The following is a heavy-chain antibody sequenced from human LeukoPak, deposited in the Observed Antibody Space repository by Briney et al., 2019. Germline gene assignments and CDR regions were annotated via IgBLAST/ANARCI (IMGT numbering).Heavy chain of an antibody. CDR2: IYYSGST. J-gene: IGHJ4*02. CDR3: ARETVAGTDY. Sequence: PSETLSLTCTVSGGSISSYYWSLIRQPPGKGLEWIGYIYYSGSTNYNPSLKSRVTISVDTSKNQFSLKLSSVTAADTAVYYCARETVAGTDYWGQGTLVTVSS. V-gene: IGHV4-59*01. CDR1: GGSISSYY. D-gene: IGHD6-19*01.